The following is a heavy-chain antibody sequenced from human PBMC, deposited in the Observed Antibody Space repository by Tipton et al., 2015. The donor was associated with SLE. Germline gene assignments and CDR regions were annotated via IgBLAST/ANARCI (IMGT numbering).Heavy chain of an antibody. Sequence: QSGAEVKKPGASVKVSCKASGYTFTSYGISWVRQAPGQGLEWMGWISDYNGKTNYAHKLQGRVTMTTDTSTSTTYMELRSLRPDDTAVYYCARGVKPFYYGSGSYLDYWGQGTLVTVSS. CDR1: GYTFTSYG. J-gene: IGHJ4*02. D-gene: IGHD3-10*01. V-gene: IGHV1-18*01. CDR3: ARGVKPFYYGSGSYLDY. CDR2: ISDYNGKT.